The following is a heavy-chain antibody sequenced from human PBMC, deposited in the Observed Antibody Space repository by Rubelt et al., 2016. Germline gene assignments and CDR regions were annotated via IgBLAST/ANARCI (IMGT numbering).Heavy chain of an antibody. CDR3: ARGPDRFDY. Sequence: QVQLQQSGPGLVKPSQPLSLTCAISGDSVSSNRAAWHWIRQSPSRGLEWLGRTYYRSRWSNDYAVSVKSRITINPGTAKTQSSLKLKSVTPDDTADYYCARGPDRFDYWGQGTPVTVSS. CDR2: TYYRSRWSN. V-gene: IGHV6-1*01. J-gene: IGHJ4*02. D-gene: IGHD1-14*01. CDR1: GDSVSSNRAA.